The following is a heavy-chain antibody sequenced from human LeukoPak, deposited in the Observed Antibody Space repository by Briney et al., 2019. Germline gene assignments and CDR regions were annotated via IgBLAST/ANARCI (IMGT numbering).Heavy chain of an antibody. Sequence: GGSLRLSCAASGFTFSSYSMNWVRQAPGKGLEWVSSISSSSSYIYYADSVKGRFTISRDNAKNSLYLQMNSLRAEDTAVYYCATPRGGATTPRVDYWGQGTLVTVSS. D-gene: IGHD1-26*01. CDR1: GFTFSSYS. V-gene: IGHV3-21*01. J-gene: IGHJ4*02. CDR2: ISSSSSYI. CDR3: ATPRGGATTPRVDY.